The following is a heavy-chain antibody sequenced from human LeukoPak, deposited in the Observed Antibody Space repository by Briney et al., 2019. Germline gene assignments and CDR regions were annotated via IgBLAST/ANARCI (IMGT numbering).Heavy chain of an antibody. D-gene: IGHD3-9*01. Sequence: GGSLRLSCAASGFTFSSYAMSWVRQAPGKGLEWVSGISGSGGNTYYADSVKGRLTISRDNSKNTLYLQMNGLRADDTAVYFCAKGGYDVLTGLDYWGQGTLVTVSS. CDR3: AKGGYDVLTGLDY. J-gene: IGHJ4*02. CDR2: ISGSGGNT. CDR1: GFTFSSYA. V-gene: IGHV3-23*01.